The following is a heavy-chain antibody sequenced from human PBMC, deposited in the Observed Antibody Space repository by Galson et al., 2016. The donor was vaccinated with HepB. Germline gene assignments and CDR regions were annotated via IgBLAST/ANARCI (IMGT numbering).Heavy chain of an antibody. Sequence: ETLSLTCTVSGGSISSGSHYWGWIRQPPGKGLEWIGSIYYSGNTHYNPSLKSRVTISVDTSKNQFSLKLNSVNAADTAVYFCARREGVHYSDRSGLAEDAFNIWGQGTMVTVSS. V-gene: IGHV4-39*01. CDR3: ARREGVHYSDRSGLAEDAFNI. CDR1: GGSISSGSHY. CDR2: IYYSGNT. D-gene: IGHD3-22*01. J-gene: IGHJ3*02.